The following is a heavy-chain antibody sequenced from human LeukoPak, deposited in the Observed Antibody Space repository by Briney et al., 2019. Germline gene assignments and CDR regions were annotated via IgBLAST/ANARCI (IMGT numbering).Heavy chain of an antibody. J-gene: IGHJ3*02. CDR2: INPSGGST. Sequence: ASVKVSCTASGYTFTSYYMHWVRQAPGQGLEWMGIINPSGGSTSYAQKFQGRVTMTRDTSTSTVYMELSSLRSEDTAVYYCARADSRAGGAFDIWGQGTMVTVSS. CDR3: ARADSRAGGAFDI. CDR1: GYTFTSYY. D-gene: IGHD3-22*01. V-gene: IGHV1-46*01.